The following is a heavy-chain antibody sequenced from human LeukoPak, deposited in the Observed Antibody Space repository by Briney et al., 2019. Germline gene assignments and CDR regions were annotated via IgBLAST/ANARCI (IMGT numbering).Heavy chain of an antibody. J-gene: IGHJ6*02. Sequence: GGSLRLSCAASGFTFSNAWMSWVRQAQGKGLEWVGRIKSKTDGGTTDYAAPVNGRFTISRDDSKNTLYLQMNSLKTEDTAVYYCTKATTVTNYYYYGMDVWGQGTTVTVSS. CDR1: GFTFSNAW. D-gene: IGHD4-17*01. CDR2: IKSKTDGGTT. V-gene: IGHV3-15*01. CDR3: TKATTVTNYYYYGMDV.